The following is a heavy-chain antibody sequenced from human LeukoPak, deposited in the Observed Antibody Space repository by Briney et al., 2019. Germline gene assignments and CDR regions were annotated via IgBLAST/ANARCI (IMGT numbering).Heavy chain of an antibody. J-gene: IGHJ4*02. D-gene: IGHD2-8*01. CDR2: INPSGGRA. CDR1: GYTFSSYY. V-gene: IGHV1-46*01. Sequence: ASVKASCKASGYTFSSYYMHWVRQAPGQGLEWMGIINPSGGRASYAQKFQDRVTMTRDTSTSTVYMELSSLRSEDTAVYYCARDSKSLLMVYASNYFDYWGQGTLVTVSS. CDR3: ARDSKSLLMVYASNYFDY.